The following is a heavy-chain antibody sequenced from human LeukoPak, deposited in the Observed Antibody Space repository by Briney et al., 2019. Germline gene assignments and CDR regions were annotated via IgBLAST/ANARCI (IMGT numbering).Heavy chain of an antibody. CDR2: INPNSGGT. CDR1: GYTFTSYA. CDR3: AREDSSGWSVDY. V-gene: IGHV1-2*02. J-gene: IGHJ4*02. D-gene: IGHD6-19*01. Sequence: ASVKVSCKASGYTFTSYAMNWVRQAPGQGLEWMGWINPNSGGTNYAQKFQGRVTMTRDTSISTAYMELSRLRSDDTAVYYCAREDSSGWSVDYWGQGTLVTVSS.